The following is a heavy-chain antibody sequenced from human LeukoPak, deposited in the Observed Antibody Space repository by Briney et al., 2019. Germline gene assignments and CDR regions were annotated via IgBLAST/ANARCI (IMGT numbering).Heavy chain of an antibody. CDR3: AKDIDAYSGSYYDY. D-gene: IGHD1-26*01. CDR2: ISWNSGSI. V-gene: IGHV3-9*01. Sequence: GGSLRLSCAASGFTFDDYAMHWVRQAPGKGLERVSGISWNSGSIGYADSVKGRFTISRDNAKNSLYLQMNSLRAEDTALYYCAKDIDAYSGSYYDYWGQGTLVTVSS. CDR1: GFTFDDYA. J-gene: IGHJ4*02.